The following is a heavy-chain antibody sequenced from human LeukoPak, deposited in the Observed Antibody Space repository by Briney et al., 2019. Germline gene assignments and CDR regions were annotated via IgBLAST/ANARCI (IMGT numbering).Heavy chain of an antibody. CDR3: ARAYYYEAYWYFDL. D-gene: IGHD3-22*01. J-gene: IGHJ2*01. Sequence: SETLSLTCVVYGGSFSGYYWSWIRQPPGKRPEWIGEINHSGSTNYNPSLKSRVTISVDTSKNQFSLKLTSVTAADTAVYYCARAYYYEAYWYFDLWGRGTLVTVSS. CDR1: GGSFSGYY. CDR2: INHSGST. V-gene: IGHV4-34*01.